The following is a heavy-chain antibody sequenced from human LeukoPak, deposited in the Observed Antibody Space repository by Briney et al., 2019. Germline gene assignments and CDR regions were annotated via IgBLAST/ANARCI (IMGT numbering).Heavy chain of an antibody. CDR3: ARQHCSGGDCYFFD. V-gene: IGHV3-33*01. J-gene: IGHJ4*02. Sequence: RPGGSLRLSCAASGFTFSSYGMHWVRQAPGKGLEWVALIWYDGNNKYYADSVKGRFTISRDSSKNTLYLQLNSLRAEDTAVYYCARQHCSGGDCYFFDWGQGTLVTVSS. CDR2: IWYDGNNK. CDR1: GFTFSSYG. D-gene: IGHD2-15*01.